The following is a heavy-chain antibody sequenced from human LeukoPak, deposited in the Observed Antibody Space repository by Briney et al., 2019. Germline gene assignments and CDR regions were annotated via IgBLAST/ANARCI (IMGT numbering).Heavy chain of an antibody. V-gene: IGHV4-34*01. Sequence: SETLSLTCAVYGGSFSGYYWSWIRQPPGKGLEWIGEINHSGSTNYNPSLESRVTISVDTSKNQFSLKLSSVTAADTAVYYCARDIVVVPAAMWAYYGMDVRGQGTTVTVSS. CDR1: GGSFSGYY. CDR3: ARDIVVVPAAMWAYYGMDV. D-gene: IGHD2-2*01. J-gene: IGHJ6*02. CDR2: INHSGST.